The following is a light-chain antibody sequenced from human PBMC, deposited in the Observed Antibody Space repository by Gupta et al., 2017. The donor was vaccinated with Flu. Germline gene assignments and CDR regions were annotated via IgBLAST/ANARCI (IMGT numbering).Light chain of an antibody. Sequence: QGDSLKSYYASWYQQKPGQAPILVIYGKNNRPPGIPDRFSGSYSGNTASLTITGAQAEDETDYYCSSRDSSGNHYVFGTGTKVTVL. V-gene: IGLV3-19*01. J-gene: IGLJ1*01. CDR3: SSRDSSGNHYV. CDR1: SLKSYY. CDR2: GKN.